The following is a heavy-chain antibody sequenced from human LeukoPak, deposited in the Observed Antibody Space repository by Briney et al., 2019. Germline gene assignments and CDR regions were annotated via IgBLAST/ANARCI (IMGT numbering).Heavy chain of an antibody. Sequence: RRGASLKISCQASGYTFTSYWIGWVRQLPGKGLECMGIIYPDDSDTTYSPSFQGQGTISADKSFSTAYLQWSSLKASDTAFYYCARLGGDTYYFGSASYPNWYFDLWGRGTLVTVSS. CDR2: IYPDDSDT. D-gene: IGHD3-10*01. J-gene: IGHJ2*01. CDR3: ARLGGDTYYFGSASYPNWYFDL. V-gene: IGHV5-51*01. CDR1: GYTFTSYW.